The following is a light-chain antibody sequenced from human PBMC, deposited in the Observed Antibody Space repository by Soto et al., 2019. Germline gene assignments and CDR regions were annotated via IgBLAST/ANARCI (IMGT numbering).Light chain of an antibody. CDR3: SSYTTSSTRV. J-gene: IGLJ1*01. CDR1: SSDVGIYNY. CDR2: EVT. V-gene: IGLV2-14*01. Sequence: QSVLTQPASVSGSPGQSIAISCTGSSSDVGIYNYVSWYQQHPGKVPKLIIYEVTNRPSGVSNRFSGSKSGNTASLTISGLQAEDGADYYCSSYTTSSTRVFGTGTKVTVL.